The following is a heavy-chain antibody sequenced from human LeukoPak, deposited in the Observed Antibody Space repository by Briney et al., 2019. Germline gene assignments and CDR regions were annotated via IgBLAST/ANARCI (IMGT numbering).Heavy chain of an antibody. Sequence: ASVKVSCKASGYTFTSYAMNWVRQAPGQGLEWMGWINTNTGSPTYAQGFFTGRYVFSLDTSASTAYLQINGLKADDTAVYYCGRDPRLGIRGYTYGYIDHWGQGTLLTVAS. CDR1: GYTFTSYA. CDR3: GRDPRLGIRGYTYGYIDH. V-gene: IGHV7-4-1*02. CDR2: INTNTGSP. J-gene: IGHJ4*02. D-gene: IGHD5-18*01.